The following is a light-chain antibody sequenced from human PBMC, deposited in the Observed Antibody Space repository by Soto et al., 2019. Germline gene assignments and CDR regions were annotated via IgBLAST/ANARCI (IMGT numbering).Light chain of an antibody. CDR3: QHRT. Sequence: VLTQSPVTLSVSPGERATLSCRASQSVSSNLAWYQQKPGQAPRLLIYGASTRATGIPARFSGSGSGTEFTLTISSLQSEDFAVYYCQHRTFGQGTKVDIK. CDR2: GAS. V-gene: IGKV3-15*01. CDR1: QSVSSN. J-gene: IGKJ1*01.